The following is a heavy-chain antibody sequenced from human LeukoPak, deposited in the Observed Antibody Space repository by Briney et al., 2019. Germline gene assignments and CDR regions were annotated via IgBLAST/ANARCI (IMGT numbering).Heavy chain of an antibody. CDR2: IHYSGST. CDR3: ASLAPAINYYDSTGYYPEY. D-gene: IGHD3-22*01. V-gene: IGHV4-59*12. CDR1: GGFISSYY. J-gene: IGHJ4*02. Sequence: ETLSLTCTVSGGFISSYYWSWIRQPPGKGLEWFGNIHYSGSTNYNPSLKSRVTISVDTSMNQFSLKLSSVTAADTAMYYCASLAPAINYYDSTGYYPEYWGQGTLVIVSS.